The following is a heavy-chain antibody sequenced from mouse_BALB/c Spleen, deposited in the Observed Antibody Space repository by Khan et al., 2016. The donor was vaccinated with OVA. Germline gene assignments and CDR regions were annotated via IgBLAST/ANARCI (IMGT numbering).Heavy chain of an antibody. Sequence: VQLKQSGAELMKPGASVKISCKATGYTFSSYWIEWVKQRPGHGLEWIGEILPGSGSTNYNEKFKGKATFTADTSSNTAYMQLSSLTSEDSAVYYCARYFYYGNYRAMDYWGQGTSVTVSS. V-gene: IGHV1-9*01. CDR2: ILPGSGST. CDR3: ARYFYYGNYRAMDY. J-gene: IGHJ4*01. CDR1: GYTFSSYW. D-gene: IGHD2-1*01.